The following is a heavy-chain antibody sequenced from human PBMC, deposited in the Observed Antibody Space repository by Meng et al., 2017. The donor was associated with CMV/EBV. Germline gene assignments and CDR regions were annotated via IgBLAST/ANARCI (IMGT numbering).Heavy chain of an antibody. CDR3: ARGIGVGRITIFGVVHFDY. Sequence: SETLSLTCTVSGGSISSGGYYWSWIRQHPGKGLEWIGYIYYSGSTYYNPSLKSRVTISVDTSKNQFSLKLSSVTAADTAVYYCARGIGVGRITIFGVVHFDYWGQGTLVTVSS. J-gene: IGHJ4*02. D-gene: IGHD3-3*01. CDR2: IYYSGST. V-gene: IGHV4-31*03. CDR1: GGSISSGGYY.